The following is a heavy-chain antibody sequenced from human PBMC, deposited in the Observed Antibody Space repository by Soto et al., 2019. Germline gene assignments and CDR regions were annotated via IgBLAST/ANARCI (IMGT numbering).Heavy chain of an antibody. D-gene: IGHD2-21*02. CDR2: INAGTGNT. CDR3: ARIIVVVTALDY. V-gene: IGHV1-3*05. Sequence: QVQLVQSGAEEKKPGASVKVSCKASGYTFTSYAMHWVRQAPGQRLEWMGWINAGTGNTKYSQKFQGRVTITRDTSASTAYMEPSSLRSEDTAVYYCARIIVVVTALDYWGQGTLVTVSS. J-gene: IGHJ4*02. CDR1: GYTFTSYA.